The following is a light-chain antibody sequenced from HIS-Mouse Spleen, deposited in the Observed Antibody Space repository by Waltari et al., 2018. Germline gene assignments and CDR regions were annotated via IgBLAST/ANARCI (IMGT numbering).Light chain of an antibody. CDR2: EVS. V-gene: IGLV2-8*01. Sequence: QSALTQPPSPSGSPGQSVTISFTGTISDVGGYNYVSWYQQHPGKAPILIIYEVSKRPSGVPDRFSGSRSGNTASLTVSGLQAEDEADYYCSSYAGSNNFVVFGGGTKLTVL. J-gene: IGLJ2*01. CDR1: ISDVGGYNY. CDR3: SSYAGSNNFVV.